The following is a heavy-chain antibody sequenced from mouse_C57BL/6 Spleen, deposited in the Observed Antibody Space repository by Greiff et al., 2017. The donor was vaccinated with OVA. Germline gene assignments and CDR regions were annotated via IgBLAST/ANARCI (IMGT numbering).Heavy chain of an antibody. CDR3: ARTTTGVANYVDY. Sequence: QVQLQQPGPELVKPGASVKLSCKASGYTFTSYWMHWVKQRPGQGLEWIGNINPSNGGTNYNEKFKSKATLTVDKSSSTAYMQLSSLTSEDSAVYYCARTTTGVANYVDYWGQGTTRTVSS. CDR1: GYTFTSYW. V-gene: IGHV1-53*01. CDR2: INPSNGGT. D-gene: IGHD1-1*01. J-gene: IGHJ2*01.